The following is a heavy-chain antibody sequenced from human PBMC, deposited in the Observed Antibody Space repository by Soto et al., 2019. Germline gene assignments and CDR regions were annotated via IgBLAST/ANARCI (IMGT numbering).Heavy chain of an antibody. J-gene: IGHJ4*02. CDR1: GFTFNNAW. Sequence: EVQLVESGGGLVKPGGSLRLSCAASGFTFNNAWMNWVRQAPGKGLEWVGRIKSKTDGGTTDYAAPVKGRFTISRDDSKTTLYLQMNSLETEDTAVYYCTTSQYSSYWYPGSDIDSWGQGTLVTASS. CDR2: IKSKTDGGTT. CDR3: TTSQYSSYWYPGSDIDS. V-gene: IGHV3-15*07. D-gene: IGHD6-13*01.